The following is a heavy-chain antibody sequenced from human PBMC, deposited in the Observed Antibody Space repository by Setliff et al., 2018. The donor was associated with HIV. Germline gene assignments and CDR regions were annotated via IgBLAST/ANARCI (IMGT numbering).Heavy chain of an antibody. Sequence: PGGSLRLSCAASGFIFSNSWMTWVRQDPGKGLEWVANIKGDGSEQYYVASVKGRFTISRDNFKNSLYLQMTSLRVEDTAVYYCSRDPYNTVTVNFGSCDILGQGTMITVSS. CDR1: GFIFSNSW. CDR2: IKGDGSEQ. CDR3: SRDPYNTVTVNFGSCDI. D-gene: IGHD3-9*01. J-gene: IGHJ3*02. V-gene: IGHV3-7*03.